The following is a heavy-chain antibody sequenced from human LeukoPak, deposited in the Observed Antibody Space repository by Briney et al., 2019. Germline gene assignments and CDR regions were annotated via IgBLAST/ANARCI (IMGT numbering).Heavy chain of an antibody. J-gene: IGHJ4*02. D-gene: IGHD3-22*01. CDR1: GGSISSYY. CDR3: ARVWFSSGYYPYFDY. CDR2: IYYSGST. Sequence: SETLSLTCTVSGGSISSYYWSWIRQPPGKGLEWIGYIYYSGSTNYNPSLKSRVTISVDTSKNQFSLKLSSVTAADTAVYYCARVWFSSGYYPYFDYWGQGTLVTVSS. V-gene: IGHV4-59*01.